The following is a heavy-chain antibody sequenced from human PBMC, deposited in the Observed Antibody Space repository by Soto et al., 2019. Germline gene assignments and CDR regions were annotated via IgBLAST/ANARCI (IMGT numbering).Heavy chain of an antibody. Sequence: QMQLVQSGAEVKKTGSSVKVSCKASGYTFTYRYLHWVRQAPGQALEWMGWITPFNGNTNYAQKFQDRVTITRDRSMSTAYMELSSLRSEDTAMYYCASHTQSSSWNAFDIWGQGTMVTVSS. CDR1: GYTFTYRY. J-gene: IGHJ3*02. D-gene: IGHD6-13*01. CDR2: ITPFNGNT. V-gene: IGHV1-45*02. CDR3: ASHTQSSSWNAFDI.